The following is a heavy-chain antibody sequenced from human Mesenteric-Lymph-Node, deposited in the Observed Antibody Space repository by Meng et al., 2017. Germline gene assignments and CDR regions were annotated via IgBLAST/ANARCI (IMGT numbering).Heavy chain of an antibody. Sequence: QVQLQESGPGRVRPSETLSLTCTVSGGSVSSGSYYWSWIRQPPGKGLEWIGYIYYSGSTNYNPSLKSRVTISVDTSKNQFSLKLSSVTAADTAVYYCARSTGTTYYFDYWGQGTLVTVSS. D-gene: IGHD1-7*01. CDR3: ARSTGTTYYFDY. V-gene: IGHV4-61*01. CDR2: IYYSGST. J-gene: IGHJ4*02. CDR1: GGSVSSGSYY.